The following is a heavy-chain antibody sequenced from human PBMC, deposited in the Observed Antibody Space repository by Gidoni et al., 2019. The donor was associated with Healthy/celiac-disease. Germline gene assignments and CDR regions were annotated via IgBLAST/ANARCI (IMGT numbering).Heavy chain of an antibody. CDR1: VGTFSRYT. J-gene: IGHJ4*02. V-gene: IGHV1-69*02. Sequence: QVQLVQSGAEVKKPGSSVTVSCKASVGTFSRYTISWVRQAPGQGLEWMGRIIPILGIANYAQKFQGRVTITADKSTSTAYMGLSSLRSEDTAVYYCARDDYYDSSGYYSPDYWGQGTLVTVSS. D-gene: IGHD3-22*01. CDR3: ARDDYYDSSGYYSPDY. CDR2: IIPILGIA.